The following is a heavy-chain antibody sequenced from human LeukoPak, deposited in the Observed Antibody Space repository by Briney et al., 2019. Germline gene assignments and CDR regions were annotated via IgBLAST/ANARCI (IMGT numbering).Heavy chain of an antibody. J-gene: IGHJ3*02. V-gene: IGHV4-59*01. CDR2: IYYSGRT. CDR1: GGSFSDYY. Sequence: SETLSLTCTVSGGSFSDYYWNWMRQPPGKGLEWIGYIYYSGRTNYNPSLKSRVSISVDTSKNQFSLKLSSVTAADTAVYYCARDFRGSVDAFDIWGQGTMVAVSS. CDR3: ARDFRGSVDAFDI.